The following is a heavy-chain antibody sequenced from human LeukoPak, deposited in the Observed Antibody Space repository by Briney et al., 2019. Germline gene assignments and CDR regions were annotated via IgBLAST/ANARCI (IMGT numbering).Heavy chain of an antibody. J-gene: IGHJ4*02. CDR1: GFTFSTYA. D-gene: IGHD3-22*01. Sequence: NSGGSLRLSCAASGFTFSTYAMTWVRQAPGKGLEWVSSISSSSSYIYYADSVKGRFTISRDNAKNSLYLQMNSLRAEDTAVYYCARATTPRRDNSSGPKVWGQGTLVTVSS. CDR3: ARATTPRRDNSSGPKV. V-gene: IGHV3-21*01. CDR2: ISSSSSYI.